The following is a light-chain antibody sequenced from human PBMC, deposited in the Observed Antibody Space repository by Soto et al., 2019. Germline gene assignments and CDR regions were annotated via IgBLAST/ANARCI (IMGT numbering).Light chain of an antibody. CDR1: QSISSW. J-gene: IGKJ1*01. CDR2: GAS. CDR3: QQYNSSLWT. Sequence: DIQMTQSPSTLSASVGDRVTITCRASQSISSWLAWYQQKPGKAPKLLIYGASNLESGVPSRFSGSGSGTEFTLTISSLQPDDFATYYCQQYNSSLWTFGQGTKVDIK. V-gene: IGKV1-5*01.